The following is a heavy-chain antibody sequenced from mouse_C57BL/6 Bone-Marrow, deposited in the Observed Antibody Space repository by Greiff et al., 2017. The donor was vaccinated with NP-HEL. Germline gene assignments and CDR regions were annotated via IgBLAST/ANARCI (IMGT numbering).Heavy chain of an antibody. CDR2: INPNNGGT. CDR1: GYTFTDYN. J-gene: IGHJ1*03. Sequence: VQLQQSGPELVKPGASVKIPCKASGYTFTDYNMDWVKQSHGKSLEWIGDINPNNGGTIYNQKFKGKATLTVDKSSSTAYMERRSLTSEDTAVYYSARYWATVVADWCLDVWGTGTTGTFSS. D-gene: IGHD1-1*01. CDR3: ARYWATVVADWCLDV. V-gene: IGHV1-18*01.